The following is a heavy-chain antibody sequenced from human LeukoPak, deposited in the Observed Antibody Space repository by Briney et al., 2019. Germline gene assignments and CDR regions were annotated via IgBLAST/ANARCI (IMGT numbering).Heavy chain of an antibody. CDR3: ARRKDGYFDY. Sequence: PGESLKISCKGSGYSFTSYWISWVRQMPGKGLERMGRIDPSDSYTNYSPSFQGHVTVSADKSISTAYLQWSSLKASDTAMYYCARRKDGYFDYWGQGTLVTVSS. J-gene: IGHJ4*02. D-gene: IGHD5-24*01. V-gene: IGHV5-10-1*01. CDR1: GYSFTSYW. CDR2: IDPSDSYT.